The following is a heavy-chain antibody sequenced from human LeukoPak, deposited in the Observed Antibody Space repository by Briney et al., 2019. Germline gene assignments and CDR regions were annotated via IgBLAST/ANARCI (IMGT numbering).Heavy chain of an antibody. Sequence: SETLSLTCTVSGGSISSYYWSWIRQPPGKGLEWIGNIYYTGSTDYNPSLKSRVTISVDTSKNQFSLKLNSVTAADTAVYYCARADRAGDYGYYFDYWGQGTPVTVSS. CDR3: ARADRAGDYGYYFDY. CDR2: IYYTGST. V-gene: IGHV4-59*01. J-gene: IGHJ4*02. D-gene: IGHD4-17*01. CDR1: GGSISSYY.